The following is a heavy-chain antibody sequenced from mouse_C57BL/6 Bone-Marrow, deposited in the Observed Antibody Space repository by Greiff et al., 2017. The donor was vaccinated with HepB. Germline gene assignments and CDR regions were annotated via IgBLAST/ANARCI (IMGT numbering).Heavy chain of an antibody. V-gene: IGHV1-82*01. CDR3: ARLGVVAPNV. CDR1: GYAFSSSW. J-gene: IGHJ1*03. D-gene: IGHD1-1*01. CDR2: IYPGDGDT. Sequence: QVQLQQSGPELVKPGASVKISCKASGYAFSSSWMNWVKQRPGKGLEWIGRIYPGDGDTNYNGKFKGKATLTADKSSSTAYMQLSSLTSEDSAVYFCARLGVVAPNVWGTGTTVTVSS.